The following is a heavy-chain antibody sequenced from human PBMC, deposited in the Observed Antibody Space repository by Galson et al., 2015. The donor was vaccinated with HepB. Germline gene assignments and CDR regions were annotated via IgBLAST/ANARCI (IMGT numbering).Heavy chain of an antibody. V-gene: IGHV3-33*01. J-gene: IGHJ4*02. Sequence: SLRLSCAASGFTFSSYGMHWVRQAPGKGLEWVAVIWYDGSNKYYADSVKGRFTISRDNSKNTLYLQMNSLRAEDTAVYYCARDQGISYSSSSTFDYWGQGTLVTVSS. CDR2: IWYDGSNK. CDR1: GFTFSSYG. CDR3: ARDQGISYSSSSTFDY. D-gene: IGHD6-6*01.